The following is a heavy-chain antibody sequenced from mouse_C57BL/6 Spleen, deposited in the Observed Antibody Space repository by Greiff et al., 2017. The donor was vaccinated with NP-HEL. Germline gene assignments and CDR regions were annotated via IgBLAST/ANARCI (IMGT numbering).Heavy chain of an antibody. Sequence: QVQLQQPGAELVMPGASVKLSCKASGYNFTSYWMHWVKQRPGQGLEWIGEIDPSDSYTNYNQKFKGKSTLTVDKSSSTAYMQLSSLTSEDSAVYYCARGETVVATDAMDYWGQGTSVTVSS. CDR3: ARGETVVATDAMDY. J-gene: IGHJ4*01. CDR2: IDPSDSYT. D-gene: IGHD1-1*01. V-gene: IGHV1-69*01. CDR1: GYNFTSYW.